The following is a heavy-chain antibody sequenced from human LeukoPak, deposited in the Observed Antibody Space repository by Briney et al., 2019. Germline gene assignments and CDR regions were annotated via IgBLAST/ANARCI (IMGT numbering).Heavy chain of an antibody. CDR1: GFTFSRYA. Sequence: PGGSLRLSCAASGFTFSRYAMCWVRQAPGKGLEWVSSISDSSGHTYYADSVRGRFTISRDNSKNTVFLQMNSLRAEDTAIYYCAKDGVRQSYYFDYWGQGTLVTVSS. D-gene: IGHD3-16*01. CDR3: AKDGVRQSYYFDY. CDR2: ISDSSGHT. V-gene: IGHV3-23*01. J-gene: IGHJ4*02.